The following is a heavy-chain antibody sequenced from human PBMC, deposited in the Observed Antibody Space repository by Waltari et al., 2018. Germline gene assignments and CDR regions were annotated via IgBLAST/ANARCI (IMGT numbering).Heavy chain of an antibody. D-gene: IGHD3-16*01. CDR3: TTFGPGGY. CDR1: GFTFSNAW. V-gene: IGHV3-15*05. J-gene: IGHJ4*02. CDR2: SKSKKDGGTI. Sequence: EVQLVESGGGLVKPGGSLRLSCVASGFTFSNAWMNWVRQAPGKGMEWVGRSKSKKDGGTIDYAAPVKGRFSISRDDSKDTLYLQMNSLKTEDTAVYYCTTFGPGGYWGQGTLVTVSS.